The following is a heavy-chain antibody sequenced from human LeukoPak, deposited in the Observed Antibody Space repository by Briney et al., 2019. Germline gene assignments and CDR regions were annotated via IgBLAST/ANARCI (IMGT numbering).Heavy chain of an antibody. CDR3: ARHGMTTELLY. Sequence: KPSETLSLTCAVSGGSISSSSYYWGWIRQPPGKGLEWIGSIYYSGSTYYNPSLKSRVTISVDTSKNQFSLKLSSVTAADTAVYYCARHGMTTELLYWGQGTLVTVSS. D-gene: IGHD4-11*01. CDR1: GGSISSSSYY. V-gene: IGHV4-39*01. J-gene: IGHJ4*02. CDR2: IYYSGST.